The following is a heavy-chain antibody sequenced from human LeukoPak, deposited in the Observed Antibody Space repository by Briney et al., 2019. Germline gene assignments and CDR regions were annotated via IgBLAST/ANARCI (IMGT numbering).Heavy chain of an antibody. CDR2: IIPIFGTA. Sequence: SVKVSCKASGGTXSSYAISWVRQAPGQGLEWMGGIIPIFGTANYAQKFQGRVTITADESTSTAYMELSSLRSEDTAVYYCARERGAYYDSSGYFLYFDYWGQGTLVTVSS. V-gene: IGHV1-69*01. J-gene: IGHJ4*02. D-gene: IGHD3-22*01. CDR1: GGTXSSYA. CDR3: ARERGAYYDSSGYFLYFDY.